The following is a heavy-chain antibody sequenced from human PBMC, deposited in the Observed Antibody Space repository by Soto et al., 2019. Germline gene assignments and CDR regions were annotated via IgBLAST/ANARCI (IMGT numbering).Heavy chain of an antibody. V-gene: IGHV1-2*02. J-gene: IGHJ3*02. CDR2: INPATGAA. CDR3: ARGGGVGVAGSAAFDM. CDR1: GYPVTAYY. Sequence: QLHLVQSGAVVKKPGASVTVSCSASGYPVTAYYMHWVRQAPGRGLEWMGGINPATGAAKYSQTFQGRLTMTRDTSKSTVFMELSGLTSEDTAVFYCARGGGVGVAGSAAFDMWGQGTLVTVSS. D-gene: IGHD3-3*01.